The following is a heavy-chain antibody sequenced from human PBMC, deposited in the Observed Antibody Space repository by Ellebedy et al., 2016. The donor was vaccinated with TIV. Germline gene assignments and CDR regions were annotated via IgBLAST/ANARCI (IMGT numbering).Heavy chain of an antibody. CDR3: ARGASWSAITGLDY. CDR2: ISSSSNSI. V-gene: IGHV3-48*01. CDR1: RFTFSDYS. Sequence: GESLKISCAASRFTFSDYSMNWVRQAPGKGLEWVSYISSSSNSIYYADSVKGRFTISRDNAKNSLYLQMNSLRVEDTAVYYCARGASWSAITGLDYWGQGTLVTVSS. J-gene: IGHJ4*02. D-gene: IGHD3-3*01.